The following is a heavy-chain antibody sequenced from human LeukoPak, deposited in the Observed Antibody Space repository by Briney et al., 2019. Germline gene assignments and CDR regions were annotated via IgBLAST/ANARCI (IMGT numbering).Heavy chain of an antibody. CDR2: INHSGST. D-gene: IGHD6-13*01. CDR3: ARSAAYSSSWYPYWYFDL. J-gene: IGHJ2*01. CDR1: GGSFSGYY. V-gene: IGHV4-34*01. Sequence: PSETLSLTCAVYGGSFSGYYWSWIRQPPGKGLEWIGEINHSGSTNYNPSLKSRATISVDTSKNQFSLKLSSVTAADTAVYYCARSAAYSSSWYPYWYFDLWGRGTLVTVSS.